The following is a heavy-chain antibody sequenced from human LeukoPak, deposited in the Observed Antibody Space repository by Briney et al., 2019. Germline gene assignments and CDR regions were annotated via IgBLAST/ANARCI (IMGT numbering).Heavy chain of an antibody. J-gene: IGHJ5*02. D-gene: IGHD2-2*01. V-gene: IGHV1-8*01. CDR1: GYTFTSYD. CDR2: MNPNSGNT. CDR3: ARGGDIVVVPAANTEPFDP. Sequence: ASVKVSCKASGYTFTSYDINWVRQATGQGLEWMGWMNPNSGNTGYAQKFQGRVTMTRNTSISTAYMELSSLRSEDTAVYHCARGGDIVVVPAANTEPFDPWGQGTLVTVS.